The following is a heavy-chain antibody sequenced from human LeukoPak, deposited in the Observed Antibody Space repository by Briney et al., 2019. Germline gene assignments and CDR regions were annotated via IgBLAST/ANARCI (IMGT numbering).Heavy chain of an antibody. Sequence: GASVKISCKVSGYTLTELSVHWVRQAPGKGLEWMGGFDPEDGETIYAQKFQGRVTMTEDTCTDTAYMELSSLRSADTAVYYCATLPLYYYDSSGYWRDWFDPWGQGTLVTVSS. J-gene: IGHJ5*02. V-gene: IGHV1-24*01. CDR2: FDPEDGET. CDR3: ATLPLYYYDSSGYWRDWFDP. D-gene: IGHD3-22*01. CDR1: GYTLTELS.